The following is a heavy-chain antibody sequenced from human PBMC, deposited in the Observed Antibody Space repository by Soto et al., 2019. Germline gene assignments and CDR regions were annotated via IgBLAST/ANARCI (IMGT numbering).Heavy chain of an antibody. CDR3: AKAASSSWYIKDY. D-gene: IGHD6-13*01. Sequence: GGSLRLSCAASGFTFSSYAMSWVRQAPGKGLDWVSAISGNGAVTYYADSVKGRFTISRDNSKNTLYLQMYSLRAEDTAVYYCAKAASSSWYIKDYWGQGTLVTVSS. CDR2: ISGNGAVT. V-gene: IGHV3-23*01. CDR1: GFTFSSYA. J-gene: IGHJ4*02.